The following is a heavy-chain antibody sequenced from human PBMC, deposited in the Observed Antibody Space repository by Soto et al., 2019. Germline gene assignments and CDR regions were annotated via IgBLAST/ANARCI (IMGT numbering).Heavy chain of an antibody. D-gene: IGHD3-9*01. V-gene: IGHV1-18*04. Sequence: QVQLVQSGAEVKKPGASVKVSCKASGYTFTSYGISWVRQAPGQGLEWMGWISAYNGNTNYAQKLQGRVTMTTDTSTSTAYMELRSRRSDDTAVYSGAIDVRYYDILTDPRFDPWGQGTLVTVSS. CDR3: AIDVRYYDILTDPRFDP. J-gene: IGHJ5*02. CDR2: ISAYNGNT. CDR1: GYTFTSYG.